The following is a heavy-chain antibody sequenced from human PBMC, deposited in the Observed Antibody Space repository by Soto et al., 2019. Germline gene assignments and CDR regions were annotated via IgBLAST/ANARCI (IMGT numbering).Heavy chain of an antibody. D-gene: IGHD1-26*01. CDR1: GFTFSSYG. CDR3: ARDPWELLPFDY. V-gene: IGHV3-33*01. CDR2: IWYDGSNK. J-gene: IGHJ4*02. Sequence: GGSLRLSCAASGFTFSSYGMHWVRQAPGKGLEWVAVIWYDGSNKYYADSVKGRFTISRDNSKNTLYLQMNSLRAEDTAVYYCARDPWELLPFDYWGQGTLVTVSS.